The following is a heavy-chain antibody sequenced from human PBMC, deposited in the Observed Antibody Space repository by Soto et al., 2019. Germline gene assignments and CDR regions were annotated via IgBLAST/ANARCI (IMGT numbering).Heavy chain of an antibody. Sequence: GGSLRLSCAASGLIFSNYRMHWVRQAPGKGLVWVSCISTDGSITNYADSVKGRFTVSRDNAKNTLYLQMNSLRAEDTALYYCARDTDGLHYWGEGTMVTVPP. CDR1: GLIFSNYR. CDR2: ISTDGSIT. CDR3: ARDTDGLHY. J-gene: IGHJ4*02. V-gene: IGHV3-74*01.